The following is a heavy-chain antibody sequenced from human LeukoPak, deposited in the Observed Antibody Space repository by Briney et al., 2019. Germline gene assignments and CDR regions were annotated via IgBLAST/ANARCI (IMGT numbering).Heavy chain of an antibody. J-gene: IGHJ4*01. CDR2: IYYSGST. CDR3: AREESYYGVVY. Sequence: SGTLSLTCTVSGGSISSYYWSWIRQPPGKGLEWIGYIYYSGSTNYNPSLKSRVTISVDTSKNQFSLKLSSVTAADTAVYYCAREESYYGVVYWGQGTLVTVSS. V-gene: IGHV4-59*01. D-gene: IGHD1-26*01. CDR1: GGSISSYY.